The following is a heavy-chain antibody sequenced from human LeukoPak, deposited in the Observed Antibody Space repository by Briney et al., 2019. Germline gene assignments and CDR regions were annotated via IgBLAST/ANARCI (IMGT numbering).Heavy chain of an antibody. CDR2: IIPIFGTA. V-gene: IGHV1-69*13. D-gene: IGHD6-19*01. J-gene: IGHJ4*02. CDR3: ASGYSSGWYGGDY. CDR1: GGTFSSYA. Sequence: ASVKVSCKASGGTFSSYAISWVRQAPGRGLEWMGGIIPIFGTANYAQKFQGRVTITADESTSTAYMELSSLRSEDTAVYYCASGYSSGWYGGDYWGQGTLVTVSS.